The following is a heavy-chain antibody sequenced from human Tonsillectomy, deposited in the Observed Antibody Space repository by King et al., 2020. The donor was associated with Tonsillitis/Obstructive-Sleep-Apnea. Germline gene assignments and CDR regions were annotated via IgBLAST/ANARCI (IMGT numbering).Heavy chain of an antibody. CDR1: GGSFSGYY. J-gene: IGHJ6*02. V-gene: IGHV4-34*01. CDR3: AMGEVGATTIYYYYALDV. Sequence: VQLQQRGAGLLKPSETLSLTCAVYGGSFSGYYWSWIRQPPGKGLEWIGEINHSGSTNYSPSLKSRVTISIDTSKNQFSLKLSSLTAADTAVYYCAMGEVGATTIYYYYALDVWGQGTTVTVSS. CDR2: INHSGST. D-gene: IGHD1-26*01.